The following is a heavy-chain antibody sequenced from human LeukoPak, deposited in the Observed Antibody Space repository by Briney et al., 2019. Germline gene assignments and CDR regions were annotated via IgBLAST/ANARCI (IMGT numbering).Heavy chain of an antibody. CDR3: AGPTWFGELTPDY. Sequence: GTSVKVSCKASGFTFTSSTIQWVRQARGQRLEWIGWIVVGSGTTNYAQKFQERVSITRDMSTTTVYMELRRLRSEDTAVSYCAGPTWFGELTPDYWGQGTLVTVSS. CDR2: IVVGSGTT. V-gene: IGHV1-58*02. CDR1: GFTFTSST. J-gene: IGHJ4*02. D-gene: IGHD3-10*01.